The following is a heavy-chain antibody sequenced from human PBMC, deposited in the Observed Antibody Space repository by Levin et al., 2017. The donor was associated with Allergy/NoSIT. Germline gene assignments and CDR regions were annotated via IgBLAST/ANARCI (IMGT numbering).Heavy chain of an antibody. CDR3: ARSSYQLLATDY. J-gene: IGHJ4*02. CDR2: LYAGGST. CDR1: RGSIRNYY. D-gene: IGHD3-16*02. V-gene: IGHV4-4*08. Sequence: SETLSLTCTVSRGSIRNYYWNWIRRPPGKGLEWIGYLYAGGSTLYNPSLKSRVTMSVDTSKNEISLNLESVTAADTAIYYCARSSYQLLATDYWGQGTLVTGSS.